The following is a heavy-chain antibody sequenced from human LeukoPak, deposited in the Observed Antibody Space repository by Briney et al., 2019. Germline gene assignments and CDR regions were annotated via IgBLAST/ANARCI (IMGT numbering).Heavy chain of an antibody. CDR3: AKPARTDYADY. J-gene: IGHJ4*02. Sequence: GSLRLSCTASGFTFSSSGMNWVRQAPGKGLEWVSFIGTNSRTTYYGDSVKGRFTISRDNAKNSLYLQMDSLRAEDTAVYYCAKPARTDYADYWGQGTLVTVSS. CDR2: IGTNSRTT. D-gene: IGHD1-14*01. CDR1: GFTFSSSG. V-gene: IGHV3-48*01.